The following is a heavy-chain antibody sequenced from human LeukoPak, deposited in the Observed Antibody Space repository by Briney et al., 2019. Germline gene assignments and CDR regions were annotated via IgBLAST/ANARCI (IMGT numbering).Heavy chain of an antibody. J-gene: IGHJ6*02. V-gene: IGHV3-23*05. Sequence: GGSLRLSCEASGLTFRVYAMTWVRQAPGKGLEWVSSIGSDNKPHYSESVKGRFAISRDNSKSMLFLQVNSLRAEDTAVYFCARYLHYYVAMDVWGQGTTVTVSS. CDR1: GLTFRVYA. D-gene: IGHD3-10*02. CDR2: IGSDNKP. CDR3: ARYLHYYVAMDV.